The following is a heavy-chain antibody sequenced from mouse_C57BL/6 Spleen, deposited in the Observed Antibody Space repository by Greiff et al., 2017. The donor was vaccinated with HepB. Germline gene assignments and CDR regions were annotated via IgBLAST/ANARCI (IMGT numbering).Heavy chain of an antibody. CDR3: ARLLYEYDGRGYFDV. CDR2: INPNNGGN. CDR1: GYTFTDYN. J-gene: IGHJ1*03. V-gene: IGHV1-18*01. D-gene: IGHD2-4*01. Sequence: EVQLQQSGPELVKPGASVKIPCKASGYTFTDYNMDWVKQSHGKSLEWIGDINPNNGGNIYNQKFKGKATLTVDKSSSTAYMELRSLTSEDTAVYYCARLLYEYDGRGYFDVWGTRTTVTVSS.